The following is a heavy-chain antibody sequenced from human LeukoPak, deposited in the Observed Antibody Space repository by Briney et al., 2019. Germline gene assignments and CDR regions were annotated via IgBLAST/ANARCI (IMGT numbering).Heavy chain of an antibody. CDR2: IKQGGSGK. V-gene: IGHV3-7*01. D-gene: IGHD2-15*01. Sequence: SGGSLRLSCAASGFTFSNFWMSWVRQAPGKGLEWVANIKQGGSGKYYVDSVKGRFTISRDNAKNSLYLQMNSLRAEDTAVYYCATGTCSGGSCYGYYYYYMDVWGKGTTVTVSS. CDR3: ATGTCSGGSCYGYYYYYMDV. J-gene: IGHJ6*03. CDR1: GFTFSNFW.